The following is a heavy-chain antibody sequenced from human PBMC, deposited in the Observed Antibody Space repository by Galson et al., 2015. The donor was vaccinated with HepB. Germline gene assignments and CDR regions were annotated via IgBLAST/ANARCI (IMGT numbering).Heavy chain of an antibody. V-gene: IGHV1-18*04. D-gene: IGHD3-22*01. CDR3: ARRAYYDSSGYPSPADY. Sequence: SVKVSCKASGYTFTSYGISWVRQAPGQGLEWMGWISAYNGNTNYAQKLQGRVTMTTDTSTSTAYMELRSLRSDGTAVYSCARRAYYDSSGYPSPADYWGQGTLVTVSS. CDR2: ISAYNGNT. J-gene: IGHJ4*02. CDR1: GYTFTSYG.